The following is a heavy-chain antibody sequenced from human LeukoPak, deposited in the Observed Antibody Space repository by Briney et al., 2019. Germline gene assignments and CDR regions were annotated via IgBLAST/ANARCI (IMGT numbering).Heavy chain of an antibody. CDR3: AKDLHMITFGGRNFDY. D-gene: IGHD3-16*01. V-gene: IGHV3-23*01. CDR2: ISGSGGST. Sequence: GGSLRLSCAASGFTFSSYDMSWVRQAPGKGLEWVSVISGSGGSTNYADSVKGRFTISRDNSKNTLYLQMNSLRAEDTAVYYCAKDLHMITFGGRNFDYWGQGTLVTVSS. J-gene: IGHJ4*02. CDR1: GFTFSSYD.